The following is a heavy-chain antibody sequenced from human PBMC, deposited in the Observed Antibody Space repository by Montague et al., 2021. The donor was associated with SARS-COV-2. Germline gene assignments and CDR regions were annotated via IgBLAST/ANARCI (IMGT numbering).Heavy chain of an antibody. V-gene: IGHV4-4*02. CDR2: IYHTGST. J-gene: IGHJ4*02. Sequence: SETLSLTCVVSGDSIIPDNWWTWVRLPPGKVLLWVGGIYHTGSTKYKPSLKSRVSMSVDKSWNLFSLRLTSVTAADTAIYYCARKGSGRSDLAYWGQGTLVTVSS. CDR1: GDSIIPDNW. D-gene: IGHD1-26*01. CDR3: ARKGSGRSDLAY.